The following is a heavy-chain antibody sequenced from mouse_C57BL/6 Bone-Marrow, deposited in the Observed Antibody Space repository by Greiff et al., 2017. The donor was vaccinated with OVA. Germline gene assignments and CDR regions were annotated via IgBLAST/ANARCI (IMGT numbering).Heavy chain of an antibody. V-gene: IGHV5-16*01. CDR2: INYDGSST. Sequence: EVKLMESEGGLVQPGSSMKLSCTASGFTFSDYYMAWVRQVPEKGLEWVANINYDGSSTYYLDSLKSRFIISRDNAKNILYLQMSSLKSEDTATYYCARAPGNFFDYWGQGTTLTVSS. D-gene: IGHD2-1*01. CDR1: GFTFSDYY. CDR3: ARAPGNFFDY. J-gene: IGHJ2*01.